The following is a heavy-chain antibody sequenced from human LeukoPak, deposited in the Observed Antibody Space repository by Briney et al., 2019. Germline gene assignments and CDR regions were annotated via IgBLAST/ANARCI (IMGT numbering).Heavy chain of an antibody. J-gene: IGHJ4*02. D-gene: IGHD1-26*01. CDR2: IYSGGST. CDR1: AFTVSSNY. V-gene: IGHV3-53*01. Sequence: GGSLRLSCTASAFTVSSNYMSWVRQAPGKGLEWVSVIYSGGSTYYADSVKGRFTISRDNSKNTLYLQMNSLRAEDTAVYYCAKSSTYSGSLIDYWGQGTLVSVSS. CDR3: AKSSTYSGSLIDY.